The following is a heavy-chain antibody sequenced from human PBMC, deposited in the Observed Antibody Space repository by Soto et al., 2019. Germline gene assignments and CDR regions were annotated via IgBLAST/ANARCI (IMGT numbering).Heavy chain of an antibody. J-gene: IGHJ5*02. CDR3: ARGIATGQRDP. CDR2: INPDNGNT. V-gene: IGHV1-3*01. CDR1: GYTFTRYT. Sequence: ASVKVSCKASGYTFTRYTMNWVRQAPGQRLEWMRWINPDNGNTKSSQKFQDRVIITRDTSASTAYMDLSSLRSEDTAVYYCARGIATGQRDPWGQGTLVTVSS. D-gene: IGHD2-15*01.